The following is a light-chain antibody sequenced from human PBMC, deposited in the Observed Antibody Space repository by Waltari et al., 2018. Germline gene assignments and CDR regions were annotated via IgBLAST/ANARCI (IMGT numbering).Light chain of an antibody. CDR1: SSDVGAYNF. CDR2: EVS. J-gene: IGLJ3*02. V-gene: IGLV2-14*01. CDR3: TSFTSRSTWV. Sequence: QSALTQPVSVSESPGQSITISCTGTSSDVGAYNFVSWYQQHPGKAPKHWIYEVSNRPSGVSSRFSASKSGNTASLTISRLQAEDEADYYCTSFTSRSTWVFGGGTKLTVL.